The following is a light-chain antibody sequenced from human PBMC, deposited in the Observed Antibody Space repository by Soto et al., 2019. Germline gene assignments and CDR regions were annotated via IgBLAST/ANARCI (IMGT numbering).Light chain of an antibody. Sequence: LTPPASVSGSPGQSITISCTGTSSDFGGYNYVSWYQQHPGKAPKLMIYDVSNRPSGVSNRFSGSKSGNTASLTISGLQAEDEADYYCSSYTSSSTLYVFGTGTKVTVL. V-gene: IGLV2-14*01. CDR3: SSYTSSSTLYV. CDR1: SSDFGGYNY. CDR2: DVS. J-gene: IGLJ1*01.